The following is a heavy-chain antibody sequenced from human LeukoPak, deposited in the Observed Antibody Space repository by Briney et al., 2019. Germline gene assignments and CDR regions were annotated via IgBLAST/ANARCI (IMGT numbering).Heavy chain of an antibody. CDR3: ARGSPYGDYFDY. CDR1: GFTFSSYA. CDR2: IRYDGSNK. D-gene: IGHD4-17*01. Sequence: GGSLRLSCAASGFTFSSYAMSWVRQAPGKGLEWVAFIRYDGSNKYYADSVKGRFTISRDNSKNTLYLQMNSLRAEDTAVYYCARGSPYGDYFDYWGQGTLVTVSS. J-gene: IGHJ4*02. V-gene: IGHV3-30*02.